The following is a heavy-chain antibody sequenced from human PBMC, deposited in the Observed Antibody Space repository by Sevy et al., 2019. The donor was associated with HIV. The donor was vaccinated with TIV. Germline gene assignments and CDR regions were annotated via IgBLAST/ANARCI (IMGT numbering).Heavy chain of an antibody. J-gene: IGHJ4*02. V-gene: IGHV3-21*01. CDR1: GFTFSSYS. CDR3: ARGGSSSTSCPDY. CDR2: ISSSSSYI. D-gene: IGHD2-2*01. Sequence: GGSLRLSCAASGFTFSSYSMNWVRQAPGKGLEWVSSISSSSSYIYYADSVKGRFTISRDNAKNSLYLQMNSLRAEDTAVYYCARGGSSSTSCPDYWGQGTLVTVSS.